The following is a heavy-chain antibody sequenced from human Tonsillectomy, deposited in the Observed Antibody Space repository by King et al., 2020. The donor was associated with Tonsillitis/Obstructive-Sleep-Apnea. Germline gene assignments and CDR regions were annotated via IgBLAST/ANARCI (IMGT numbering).Heavy chain of an antibody. CDR2: IKSKTDGGTT. V-gene: IGHV3-15*07. D-gene: IGHD3-22*01. CDR3: TTESSSGYYYRDGYFDL. J-gene: IGHJ2*01. Sequence: VQLVESGGGLVKPGGSLRLSCAASGFTFSNAWMNWVRQAPGKGLEWVGRIKSKTDGGTTDYAAPVKGRFTISRDDSKDTLYLQMNSLKTEDTAVYYCTTESSSGYYYRDGYFDLWGRGTLVTVAS. CDR1: GFTFSNAW.